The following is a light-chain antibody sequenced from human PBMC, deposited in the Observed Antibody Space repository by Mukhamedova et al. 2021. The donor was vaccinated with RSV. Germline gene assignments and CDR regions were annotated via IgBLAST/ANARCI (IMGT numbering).Light chain of an antibody. Sequence: WYQRRVHGKAPKLLIYKASSLESGVPSRFSGSGSGTEFTLTISSLQPDDFATYYCQQYDSYWTFGQWTKVEIK. CDR3: QQYDSYWT. J-gene: IGKJ1*01. V-gene: IGKV1-5*03. CDR2: KAS.